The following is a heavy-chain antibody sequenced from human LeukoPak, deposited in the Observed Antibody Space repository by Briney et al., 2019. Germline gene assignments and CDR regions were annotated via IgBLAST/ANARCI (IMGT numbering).Heavy chain of an antibody. Sequence: ASVKVSCKASGYTFTGYYMHWVRQAPGQGLEWMGWINPNSGDTNYAQKFQGRVTMTRDTSISTAYMELSRLRSDDTAVYYCARGNGYYYGSGSYYNSYQYNWFDPWGQGTLVTVSS. D-gene: IGHD3-10*01. J-gene: IGHJ5*02. CDR3: ARGNGYYYGSGSYYNSYQYNWFDP. CDR2: INPNSGDT. CDR1: GYTFTGYY. V-gene: IGHV1-2*02.